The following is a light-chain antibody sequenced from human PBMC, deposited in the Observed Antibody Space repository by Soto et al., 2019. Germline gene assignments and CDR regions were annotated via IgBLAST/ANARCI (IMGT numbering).Light chain of an antibody. CDR2: DVS. V-gene: IGLV2-14*01. J-gene: IGLJ1*01. CDR3: SSYTSSSTHNYG. Sequence: QSALTQPASVSGSPGQSITISCTGTSSDVGGYNYVSWYQQHPGKAPKLMIYDVSNRPSGVSNRFSGSKSGNTASLTISGLQAEDEADYYCSSYTSSSTHNYGFGTGTKLTVL. CDR1: SSDVGGYNY.